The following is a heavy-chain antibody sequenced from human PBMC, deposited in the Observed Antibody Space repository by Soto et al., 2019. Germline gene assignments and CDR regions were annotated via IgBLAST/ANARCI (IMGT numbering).Heavy chain of an antibody. D-gene: IGHD5-18*01. J-gene: IGHJ6*02. Sequence: QVQLVQSGAEVKKPGSSVTVSCKTSGGTFSKDAINWVRQAPGQGLEWMGLLIPVFGSPIYAQKFQGRIRITAGESTSTAFMDLSSLRSEGTAVYYCTRVLGYTFEPGKTRYYAMDVWGQGTTVSVSS. CDR2: LIPVFGSP. CDR1: GGTFSKDA. CDR3: TRVLGYTFEPGKTRYYAMDV. V-gene: IGHV1-69*01.